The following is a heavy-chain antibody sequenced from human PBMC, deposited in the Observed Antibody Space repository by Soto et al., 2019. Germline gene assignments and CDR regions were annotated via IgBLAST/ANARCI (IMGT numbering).Heavy chain of an antibody. V-gene: IGHV3-48*02. CDR1: GFTFSTFS. Sequence: GGSLRLSCAASGFTFSTFSMNWVRQAPGRGLEWISYISGGGRLISYADSVKGRFTISRDNAKNSLYLQMDSLTDEDTAVYYCARDLGWAFDSWGQGTLVTVSS. J-gene: IGHJ4*02. D-gene: IGHD6-19*01. CDR3: ARDLGWAFDS. CDR2: ISGGGRLI.